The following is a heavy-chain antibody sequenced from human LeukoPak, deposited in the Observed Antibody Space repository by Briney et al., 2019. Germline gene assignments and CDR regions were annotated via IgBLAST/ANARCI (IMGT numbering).Heavy chain of an antibody. CDR3: AKTLDDYSNSIDY. J-gene: IGHJ4*02. CDR2: ISWNSGSI. V-gene: IGHV3-9*01. Sequence: PGRSLRLSCAASGFTFDDYAKHWVRQAPGKGLEWVSGISWNSGSIGYADSVKGRFTISRDNAKNSLYLQMNSLRAEDTAVYYCAKTLDDYSNSIDYWGQGTLVTVSS. D-gene: IGHD4-11*01. CDR1: GFTFDDYA.